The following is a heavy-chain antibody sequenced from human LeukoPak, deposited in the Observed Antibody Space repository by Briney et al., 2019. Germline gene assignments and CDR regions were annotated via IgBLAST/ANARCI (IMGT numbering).Heavy chain of an antibody. D-gene: IGHD6-19*01. CDR3: ASSIEYSSGWYGGMPYDY. Sequence: ASVKVSCKASGYTFTGYYMHWVRQAPGQGLEWMGWINPNSGGTNYAQKLQGRVTMTTDTSTSTAYMELRSLRSDDTAVYYCASSIEYSSGWYGGMPYDYWGQGTLVNVSS. CDR1: GYTFTGYY. V-gene: IGHV1-2*02. J-gene: IGHJ4*02. CDR2: INPNSGGT.